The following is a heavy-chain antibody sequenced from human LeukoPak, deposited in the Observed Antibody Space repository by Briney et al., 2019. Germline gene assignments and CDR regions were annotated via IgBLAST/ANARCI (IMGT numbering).Heavy chain of an antibody. CDR2: NSGSGGST. D-gene: IGHD6-13*01. CDR3: AKEVIAAAATAYFQH. V-gene: IGHV3-23*01. CDR1: GFTFSSYA. J-gene: IGHJ1*01. Sequence: GGSLRLSCAASGFTFSSYAMSWVRQAPGKGLEWVSGNSGSGGSTYYADSVKGRFAISRDNSKNTLYLQMNGLRAEDTAIYYCAKEVIAAAATAYFQHWGQGTLVTVSS.